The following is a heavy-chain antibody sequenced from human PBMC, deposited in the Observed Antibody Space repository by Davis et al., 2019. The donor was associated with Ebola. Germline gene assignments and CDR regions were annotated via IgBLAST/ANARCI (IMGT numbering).Heavy chain of an antibody. J-gene: IGHJ4*02. V-gene: IGHV4-34*01. CDR1: GASFSDYF. CDR2: INHRGRT. CDR3: ASPHQIRDKNYFDL. D-gene: IGHD2-2*01. Sequence: PSETLSLTCGLYGASFSDYFWSWFRQTPGKGLEWIGEINHRGRTYYNPSLRSRVTISIDTSGNHFSLMLRSVTAADTAMYYCASPHQIRDKNYFDLWGQGTPVTVSS.